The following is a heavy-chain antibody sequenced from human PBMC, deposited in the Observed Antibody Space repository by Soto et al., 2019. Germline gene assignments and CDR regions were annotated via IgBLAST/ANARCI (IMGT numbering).Heavy chain of an antibody. V-gene: IGHV1-18*01. CDR3: ALLLSEFDP. J-gene: IGHJ5*02. Sequence: ASVKVSCKASGYTFTSYGISWVRQAPGQGLEWMGWISAYNGNTNYAQKFQGRVTITADESTSTAYMELSSLISEDTAVYYCALLLSEFDPWGQGTLVTVSS. D-gene: IGHD3-16*02. CDR1: GYTFTSYG. CDR2: ISAYNGNT.